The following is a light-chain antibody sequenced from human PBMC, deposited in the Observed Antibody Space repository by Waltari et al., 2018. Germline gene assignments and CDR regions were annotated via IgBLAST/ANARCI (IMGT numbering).Light chain of an antibody. V-gene: IGKV4-1*01. CDR2: WAS. CDR1: QSVLRNSTKRNS. Sequence: DIVMTQSPDSLALSLGERATINCKSSQSVLRNSTKRNSLAWLQPRPGQPPKLLIYWASTRDSGVPDRFTGSGSGTDFTLTINSLQAEDVAVYYCQQFYSTPTFGQGTKVEI. J-gene: IGKJ1*01. CDR3: QQFYSTPT.